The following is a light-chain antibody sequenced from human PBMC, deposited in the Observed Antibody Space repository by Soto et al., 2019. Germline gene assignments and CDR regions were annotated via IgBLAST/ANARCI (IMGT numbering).Light chain of an antibody. CDR2: AAS. CDR3: QQYNNGPPDT. Sequence: EIVLTQSPATLSVSPGERATLSCRASQSVTSNLAWYPQKPGQAPWLLIYAASARATGIPTRFSGSGSGTEFTLTISSLQSEDFAVYYCQQYNNGPPDTFGQGTKLEIK. J-gene: IGKJ2*01. CDR1: QSVTSN. V-gene: IGKV3-15*01.